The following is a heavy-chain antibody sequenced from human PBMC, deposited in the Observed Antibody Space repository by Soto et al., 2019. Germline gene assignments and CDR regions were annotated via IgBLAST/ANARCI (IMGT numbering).Heavy chain of an antibody. CDR1: GYPFTTYH. D-gene: IGHD3-10*01. V-gene: IGHV1-46*01. J-gene: IGHJ4*02. Sequence: GASVKVSCKASGYPFTTYHLHWVRQAPGQGLEWMGIVYVTGTGTRSAQKFQGRLTMTRDRSTSTVYMELSSLRSEDMAVYYCARPEGYGSVIYYFDSWGQGTLVTVSS. CDR3: ARPEGYGSVIYYFDS. CDR2: VYVTGTGT.